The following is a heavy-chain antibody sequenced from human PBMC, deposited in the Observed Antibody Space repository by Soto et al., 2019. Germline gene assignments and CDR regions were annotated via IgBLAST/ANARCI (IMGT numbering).Heavy chain of an antibody. CDR2: INHSGST. Sequence: SETLSLTCAVYGGSFSGYYWSWIRQPPGKGLEWIGEINHSGSTNYNPSLKSRVTISVDTSKNQFSLKLSSVTAADTAVYYCARGFRMVRGVIITGWFDPWGQGTLVTVSS. J-gene: IGHJ5*02. CDR3: ARGFRMVRGVIITGWFDP. CDR1: GGSFSGYY. D-gene: IGHD3-10*01. V-gene: IGHV4-34*01.